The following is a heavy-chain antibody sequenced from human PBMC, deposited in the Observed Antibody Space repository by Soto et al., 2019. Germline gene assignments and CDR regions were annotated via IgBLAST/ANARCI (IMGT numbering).Heavy chain of an antibody. V-gene: IGHV1-69*01. D-gene: IGHD4-17*01. CDR3: GRHRATWDGDYEN. Sequence: QVQLVQSGAEVKKPGSSVKVSCKASGGTFIRHAIAWVRQARGQGLEWMGGINPITGTPDYAQNFRGRVTISADESTTTAHMELSNLRSEESAHYYCGRHRATWDGDYENWGQGTLVTVSS. CDR2: INPITGTP. J-gene: IGHJ4*02. CDR1: GGTFIRHA.